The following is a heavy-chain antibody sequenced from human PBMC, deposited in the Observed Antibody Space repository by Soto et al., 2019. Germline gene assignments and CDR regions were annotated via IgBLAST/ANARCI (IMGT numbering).Heavy chain of an antibody. CDR3: AKGAGEFWSGYYTDYYYYMDV. CDR2: ISGSGGST. Sequence: GGSLRLSCAASGFTFSSYAMSWVRQAPGKGLEWVSAISGSGGSTYYADSVKGRFTISRDNSKNTLYLQMNSLRAEDTAVYYCAKGAGEFWSGYYTDYYYYMDVWGKGTTVTVSS. V-gene: IGHV3-23*01. D-gene: IGHD3-3*01. CDR1: GFTFSSYA. J-gene: IGHJ6*03.